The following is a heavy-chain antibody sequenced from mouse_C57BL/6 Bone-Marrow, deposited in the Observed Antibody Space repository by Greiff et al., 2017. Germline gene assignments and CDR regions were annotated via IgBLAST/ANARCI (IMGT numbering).Heavy chain of an antibody. CDR3: ARRLAY. V-gene: IGHV3-6*01. Sequence: EVKLEESGPGLVKPSQSLSLPCSVTGYSITSGYYWNWIRQFPGNKLEWMGYISYDGSNNYNPSLKNRITITRDTSKNQFFLKLNSVTTEDTATYYCARRLAYWGQGTLVTVTA. J-gene: IGHJ3*01. CDR2: ISYDGSN. CDR1: GYSITSGYY.